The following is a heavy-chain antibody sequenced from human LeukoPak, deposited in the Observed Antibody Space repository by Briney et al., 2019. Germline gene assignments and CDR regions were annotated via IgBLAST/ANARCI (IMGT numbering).Heavy chain of an antibody. D-gene: IGHD7-27*01. CDR1: GGSISSSNW. CDR2: IYHSGST. Sequence: KASETLSLTCAVSGGSISSSNWWSWVRQPPGKGLEWIGEIYHSGSTNYNPSLKSRVTISVDKSKNQFSLKLSSVTAADTAVYYCAGLGPDWGSFHYWYFDLWGRGTLVTVSS. J-gene: IGHJ2*01. V-gene: IGHV4-4*02. CDR3: AGLGPDWGSFHYWYFDL.